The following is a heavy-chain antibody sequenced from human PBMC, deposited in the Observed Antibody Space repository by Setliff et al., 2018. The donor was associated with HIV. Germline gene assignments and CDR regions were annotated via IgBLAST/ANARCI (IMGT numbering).Heavy chain of an antibody. Sequence: PSETLSLTCAVSGGSISSSHYYWGWIRQPPGKGLEWIGTIYYSGGTYYKSSLKSRLIISLDTSKNQFSLKLRSVTAADTAVYFCATGGHRLHDYWGQGTLVTVSS. CDR1: GGSISSSHYY. J-gene: IGHJ4*02. D-gene: IGHD1-26*01. V-gene: IGHV4-39*07. CDR3: ATGGHRLHDY. CDR2: IYYSGGT.